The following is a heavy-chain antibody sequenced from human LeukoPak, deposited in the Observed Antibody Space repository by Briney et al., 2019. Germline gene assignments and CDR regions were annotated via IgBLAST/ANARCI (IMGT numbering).Heavy chain of an antibody. J-gene: IGHJ6*02. CDR1: GFTFSAFW. D-gene: IGHD3-10*01. Sequence: GGSLRLSCAASGFTFSAFWMHWVRQAPGKGLVWVSYINVVNGAIYYADSVKGRFTISGDIATNSVYLQMNSLRAEDTALYYCVRDGNRGYDMDVWGQGTAVTVSS. CDR2: INVVNGAI. V-gene: IGHV3-48*01. CDR3: VRDGNRGYDMDV.